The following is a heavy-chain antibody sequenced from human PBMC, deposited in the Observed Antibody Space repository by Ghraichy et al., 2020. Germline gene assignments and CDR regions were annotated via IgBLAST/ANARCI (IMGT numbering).Heavy chain of an antibody. V-gene: IGHV1-69*13. CDR2: IIPIFGTA. Sequence: VKVSCKASGGTFSSYAISWVRQAPGQGLEWMGGIIPIFGTANYAQKFQGRVTITTDESTSTAYMELSSLRSEDTAVYYCARDIGVAGIFFPYYYYGMDVWGQGTTVTVSS. J-gene: IGHJ6*02. CDR1: GGTFSSYA. CDR3: ARDIGVAGIFFPYYYYGMDV. D-gene: IGHD6-19*01.